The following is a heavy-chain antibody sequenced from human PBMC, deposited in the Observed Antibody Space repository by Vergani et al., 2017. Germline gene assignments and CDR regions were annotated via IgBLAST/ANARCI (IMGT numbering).Heavy chain of an antibody. J-gene: IGHJ4*02. CDR3: ARDGGSYFNY. D-gene: IGHD1-26*01. CDR2: IRSSSSYI. V-gene: IGHV3-21*01. CDR1: GFTFSSYA. Sequence: EVQLVESGGGLVKPGGSLRLSCAASGFTFSSYAMSWVRQAPGKGLEWVSSIRSSSSYIYYADSVKGRFTISRDNAKNSLYLQMNSLRAEDTAVYYCARDGGSYFNYWGQGTLVTVSS.